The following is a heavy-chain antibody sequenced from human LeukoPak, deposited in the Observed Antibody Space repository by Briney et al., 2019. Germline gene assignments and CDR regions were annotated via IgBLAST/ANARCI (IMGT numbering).Heavy chain of an antibody. CDR3: ARGGLLFSSTSSYYFDY. D-gene: IGHD2-2*01. Sequence: SETLSLTCTVSGGSISSYYWSWFRQPPGKGLEWIGYIYYSGSTNYNPSLKSRVTISVDTSKNQFSLKLSSVTAADTAVYYCARGGLLFSSTSSYYFDYWGQGTLVTVSS. V-gene: IGHV4-59*01. J-gene: IGHJ4*02. CDR1: GGSISSYY. CDR2: IYYSGST.